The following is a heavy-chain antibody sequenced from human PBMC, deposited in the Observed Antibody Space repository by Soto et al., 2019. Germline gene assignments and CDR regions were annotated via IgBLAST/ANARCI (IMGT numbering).Heavy chain of an antibody. V-gene: IGHV1-2*02. CDR1: GYTFTGYF. CDR2: INPNSGGT. CDR3: ARAKGDCTDTHSSSPWFDP. D-gene: IGHD2-8*02. Sequence: QVQLVQSGAEVKKPGASVKVSCETSGYTFTGYFMHWLRQAPGQGLEWMGWINPNSGGTHYSQRFLGRVTMTRDTSGSTVYMELSRLRSDDTAVYFFARAKGDCTDTHSSSPWFDPWGQGTQVTVSS. J-gene: IGHJ5*02.